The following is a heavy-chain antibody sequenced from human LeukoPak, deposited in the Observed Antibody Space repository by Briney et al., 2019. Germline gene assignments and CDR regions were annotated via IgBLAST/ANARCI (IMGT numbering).Heavy chain of an antibody. CDR2: IYSSGST. CDR1: GCSITGYH. CDR3: ARRNDFDI. V-gene: IGHV4-4*08. J-gene: IGHJ3*02. Sequence: PSETLSLTCTVPGCSITGYHWSWIRQPPGKGLEWIGYIYSSGSTEYKPSLKSRATISADTSKNQFSLKLTSVTAADTAIYYCARRNDFDIWGQGTMVTVSS.